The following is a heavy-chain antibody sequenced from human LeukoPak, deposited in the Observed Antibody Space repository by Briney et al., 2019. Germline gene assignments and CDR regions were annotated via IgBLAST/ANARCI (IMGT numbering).Heavy chain of an antibody. CDR2: INPSGGST. CDR3: ARDQGILEWLYPADGYYFDY. Sequence: GASVKVSCKASGYTFTSYYMHWVRQAPGQGLEWMGIINPSGGSTSYAQKFQGRVTMTRDMSTSTVYMELSSLRSEDTAVYYCARDQGILEWLYPADGYYFDYWGQGTLVTVSS. V-gene: IGHV1-46*01. J-gene: IGHJ4*02. CDR1: GYTFTSYY. D-gene: IGHD3-3*01.